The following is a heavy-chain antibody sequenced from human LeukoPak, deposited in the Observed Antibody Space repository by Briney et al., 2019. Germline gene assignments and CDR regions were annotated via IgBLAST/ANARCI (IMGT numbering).Heavy chain of an antibody. J-gene: IGHJ6*04. V-gene: IGHV4-39*01. CDR1: GGSISSSSYY. Sequence: SETLSLTCTVSGGSISSSSYYWGWIRQPPGKGLEWIGSIYYSGSTYYNPSLKSRVTISVDTSKNQFSLKLSSVTAADTAVYYCARARGFYYYYGMDVWGKGTTVTVSS. CDR3: ARARGFYYYYGMDV. D-gene: IGHD3-22*01. CDR2: IYYSGST.